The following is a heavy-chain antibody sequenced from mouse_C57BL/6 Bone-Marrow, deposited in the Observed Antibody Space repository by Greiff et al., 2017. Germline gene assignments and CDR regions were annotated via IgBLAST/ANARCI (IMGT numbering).Heavy chain of an antibody. J-gene: IGHJ2*01. D-gene: IGHD1-1*01. V-gene: IGHV1-39*01. Sequence: VQLKQSGPELVKPGASVKISCKASGYSFTDYNMNWVKQSNGKSFEWIGVINPNYGTTSYNQKFKGKATLTVDQSASTAYMQLNSLTAEDSAVYYCARSGYGSSSDYWGQGTTLTVSA. CDR1: GYSFTDYN. CDR2: INPNYGTT. CDR3: ARSGYGSSSDY.